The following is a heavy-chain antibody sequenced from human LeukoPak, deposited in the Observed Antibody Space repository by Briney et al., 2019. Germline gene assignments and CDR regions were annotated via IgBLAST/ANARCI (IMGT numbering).Heavy chain of an antibody. Sequence: ASVRVSCKASGYTFTSYGISWVRQAPGQGLEWMGWISAYNGNTNYAQKLQGRVTMTTDTSTSTAYMELRSLRSDDTAVYYCARDLVPGVVVVAAPDAFDIWGQGTMVTVSS. V-gene: IGHV1-18*01. CDR3: ARDLVPGVVVVAAPDAFDI. J-gene: IGHJ3*02. CDR1: GYTFTSYG. CDR2: ISAYNGNT. D-gene: IGHD2-15*01.